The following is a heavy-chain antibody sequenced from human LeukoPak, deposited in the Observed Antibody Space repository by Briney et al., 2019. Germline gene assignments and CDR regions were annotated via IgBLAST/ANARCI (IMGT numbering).Heavy chain of an antibody. CDR3: ARDGTNWPYYYYMDV. CDR2: IIPIFGTA. J-gene: IGHJ6*03. V-gene: IGHV1-69*13. CDR1: GGTFSSYG. Sequence: SVKVSCKASGGTFSSYGFNWVRQAPGQGLEWMGGIIPIFGTANYAQKFQGRVTITADESTSTAYMELSSLRSEDTAVYYCARDGTNWPYYYYMDVWGKGTTVTVSS. D-gene: IGHD1-1*01.